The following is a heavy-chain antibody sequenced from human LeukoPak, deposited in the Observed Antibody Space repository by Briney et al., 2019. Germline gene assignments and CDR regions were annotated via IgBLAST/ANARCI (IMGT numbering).Heavy chain of an antibody. J-gene: IGHJ4*02. CDR2: INPNSGGT. D-gene: IGHD3-10*01. V-gene: IGHV1-2*02. CDR3: ARNTPKITMVRGVRIDY. CDR1: GYTFTGYY. Sequence: GASVKVSCKASGYTFTGYYMHWVRQAPGQGLEWMGWINPNSGGTNYAQKFQGRVTMTRDTSISTAYMGLSRLRSDDTAVYYCARNTPKITMVRGVRIDYWGQGTLVTVSS.